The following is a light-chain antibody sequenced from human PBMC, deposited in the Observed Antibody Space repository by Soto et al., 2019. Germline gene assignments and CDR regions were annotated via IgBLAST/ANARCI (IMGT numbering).Light chain of an antibody. CDR2: DVS. CDR3: QQRSNWPRA. CDR1: QSVSDY. Sequence: IVLTQSPALLSLSPGESASLSCRASQSVSDYLAWYQQKPGQAPKLFIYDVSKRATGIPARFSGSGSGTDLSLTISSLEPEDFAVYYCQQRSNWPRALGGGTKVDIK. V-gene: IGKV3-11*01. J-gene: IGKJ4*01.